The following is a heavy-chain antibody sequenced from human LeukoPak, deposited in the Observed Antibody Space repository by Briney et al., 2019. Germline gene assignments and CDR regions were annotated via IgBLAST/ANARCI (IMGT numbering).Heavy chain of an antibody. Sequence: PVGSLRLSCAESGLSVSGYWMTWVRQAPGKGLEWVANIKQDGSEKNYVDSVKGRFTISRDNAENSLFLQMNSLRVEDTAVYYCAREWQGGIAAAGTRIEGDYWGQGTLVAVSS. V-gene: IGHV3-7*01. D-gene: IGHD6-13*01. CDR2: IKQDGSEK. CDR1: GLSVSGYW. J-gene: IGHJ4*02. CDR3: AREWQGGIAAAGTRIEGDY.